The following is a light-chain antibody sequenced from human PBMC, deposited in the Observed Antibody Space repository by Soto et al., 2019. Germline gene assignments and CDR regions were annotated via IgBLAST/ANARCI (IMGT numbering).Light chain of an antibody. CDR3: SSYTSTTTLV. J-gene: IGLJ2*01. CDR2: DVS. Sequence: QSVLTQPASVSGSPGQSITISCTGTSSDVGGYNYVSWYQQHPGKAPKLMIYDVSNRPSGVSNRFSGSNSGNTASLTISGLQAENEADYYCSSYTSTTTLVFVGGTKVTVL. CDR1: SSDVGGYNY. V-gene: IGLV2-14*03.